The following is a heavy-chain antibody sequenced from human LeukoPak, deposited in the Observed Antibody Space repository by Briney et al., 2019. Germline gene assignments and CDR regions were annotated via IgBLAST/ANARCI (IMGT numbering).Heavy chain of an antibody. V-gene: IGHV1-2*06. D-gene: IGHD1-26*01. CDR3: ARAPYSGRGFDP. Sequence: ASVKVSCKASGYTFTGYYMHWVRQAPGQGLEWMGRINPNSGGTNYAQKFQGRVTMTRDRSIRTADMELSRPRSDDTAVYYCARAPYSGRGFDPWGQGTLVTVSS. CDR1: GYTFTGYY. J-gene: IGHJ5*02. CDR2: INPNSGGT.